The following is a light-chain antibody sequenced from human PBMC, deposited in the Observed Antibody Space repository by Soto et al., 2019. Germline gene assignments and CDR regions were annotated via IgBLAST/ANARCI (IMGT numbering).Light chain of an antibody. J-gene: IGKJ3*01. CDR1: QGISNY. V-gene: IGKV1-27*01. CDR3: PKYNSAPFT. CDR2: AAS. Sequence: DIQMTQSPSSLSASVGDRVTITCRASQGISNYLAWYQQKPWKVPKLLSHAASTLQSGVPSRLSGSGSGTDFTLTIRSLQTEDVATYYCPKYNSAPFTFGPGTKVDIK.